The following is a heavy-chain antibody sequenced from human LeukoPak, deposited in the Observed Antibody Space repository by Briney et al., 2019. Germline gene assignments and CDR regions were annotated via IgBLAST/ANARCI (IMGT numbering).Heavy chain of an antibody. V-gene: IGHV1-2*04. CDR2: INPNSGGT. J-gene: IGHJ3*02. CDR1: GYTFTGYY. CDR3: ARGPLLSRVPGRLKAFYI. Sequence: ASVKVSCKASGYTFTGYYMHWVRQAPGQGLEWMGWINPNSGGTNYAQKFQGWVTMTRDTSISTAYMELSRLRSDDTAVYYCARGPLLSRVPGRLKAFYIRGQGTNVT. D-gene: IGHD6-25*01.